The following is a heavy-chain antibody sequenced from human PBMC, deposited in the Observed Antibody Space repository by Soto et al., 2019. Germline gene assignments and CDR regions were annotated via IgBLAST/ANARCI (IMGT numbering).Heavy chain of an antibody. D-gene: IGHD1-26*01. CDR3: PKHWDLLVYFDN. CDR1: GFIFSNAW. CDR2: IKSKRDGGTT. Sequence: EVRLVESGGGLVKPGGSLRLSCAASGFIFSNAWMTWVRQAPGKGLEWVGRIKSKRDGGTTDYAAPVKGRFTISRDDSKNTLYMQMNSLNIEDTAVYYCPKHWDLLVYFDNWGQGTLVTVSS. V-gene: IGHV3-15*01. J-gene: IGHJ4*02.